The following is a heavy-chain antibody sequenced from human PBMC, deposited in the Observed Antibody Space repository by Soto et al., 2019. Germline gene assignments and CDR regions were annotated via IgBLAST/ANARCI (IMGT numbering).Heavy chain of an antibody. D-gene: IGHD3-22*01. CDR3: AREAIPYYYDSSNYPRYNWFDP. CDR2: FYDSGST. CDR1: GGSISTYY. V-gene: IGHV4-59*01. Sequence: SETLSLTCTVSGGSISTYYWSWIRQPPGKGLEWIGYFYDSGSTNYNPSLKSRVTISVDTSKNQFSLKLSSVTAADTAVYYCAREAIPYYYDSSNYPRYNWFDPWGQGTLVTVS. J-gene: IGHJ5*02.